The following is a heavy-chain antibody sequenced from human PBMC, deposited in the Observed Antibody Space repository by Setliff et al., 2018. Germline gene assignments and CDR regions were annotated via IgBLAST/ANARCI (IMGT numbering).Heavy chain of an antibody. J-gene: IGHJ3*02. CDR2: XXXXXXX. D-gene: IGHD6-6*01. CDR3: AKMTAVPEQVVLTGDVSEI. CDR1: GGSISSKAVS. V-gene: IGHV4-31*03. Sequence: PSETLSLTCSVSGGSISSKAVSWTWIRQHPGKGLEWIGXXXXXXXXXXXXXXXSRVXXSVDTSNNAFYVRLTYVTDADTAVYYCAKMTAVPEQVVLTGDVSEIWGPGTMVTVSS.